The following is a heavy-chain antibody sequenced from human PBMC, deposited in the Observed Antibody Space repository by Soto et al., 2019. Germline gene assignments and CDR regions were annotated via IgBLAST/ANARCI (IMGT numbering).Heavy chain of an antibody. CDR3: ARRGGGVVLTATTPFDY. Sequence: QVPLQESGPRLVRPSGTLSLTCTVSSGSISTANWWSWVRQPPGRGLEWIREIYHSGSTNYNLSLKRRVTLSVDKPKNQSSLRLSSVTAADTAMYYCARRGGGVVLTATTPFDYWGQGTLVTVSS. CDR1: SGSISTANW. CDR2: IYHSGST. J-gene: IGHJ4*02. D-gene: IGHD2-21*02. V-gene: IGHV4-4*02.